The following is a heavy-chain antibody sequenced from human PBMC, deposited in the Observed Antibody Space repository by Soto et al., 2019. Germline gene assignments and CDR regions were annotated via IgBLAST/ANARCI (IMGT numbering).Heavy chain of an antibody. J-gene: IGHJ5*02. V-gene: IGHV3-23*01. CDR3: PGPDWFDP. CDR1: GFTFSSYA. CDR2: ISGSGGST. Sequence: EVQLLESGGGLVQPGVSLRLSCAASGFTFSSYAMSWVRQAPGKGLEWVSAISGSGGSTYYADSVKGRFTISRDNSKNMLYVQMNSLRAEDMAVYYCPGPDWFDPWGQGTLFTVSS.